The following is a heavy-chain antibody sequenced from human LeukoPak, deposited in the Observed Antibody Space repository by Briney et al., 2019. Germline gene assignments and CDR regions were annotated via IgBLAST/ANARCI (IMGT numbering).Heavy chain of an antibody. CDR1: GFTFSSYA. V-gene: IGHV3-9*01. D-gene: IGHD3-10*01. CDR2: ISWNSGSI. CDR3: AKDGRWFGELSSWFDP. J-gene: IGHJ5*02. Sequence: PGGSLRLSCAASGFTFSSYAMSWVRQAPGKGLEWVSGISWNSGSIGYADSVKGRFTISRDNAKNSLYLQMNSLRAEDTALYYCAKDGRWFGELSSWFDPWGQGTLVTVSS.